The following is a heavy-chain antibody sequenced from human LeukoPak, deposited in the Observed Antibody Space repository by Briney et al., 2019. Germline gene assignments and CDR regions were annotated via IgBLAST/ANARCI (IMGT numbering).Heavy chain of an antibody. CDR2: INPNMGGT. D-gene: IGHD6-13*01. V-gene: IGHV1-2*02. Sequence: ASVTVSCKASGYTFTGYYMHWVRQAPGQGLEWMGWINPNMGGTNYAQKFQGRVTMTRDTSISTAYMELSRLRYDDTTVYYCAREEIAAAVNFDYWGQGTLVTVSS. CDR3: AREEIAAAVNFDY. CDR1: GYTFTGYY. J-gene: IGHJ4*02.